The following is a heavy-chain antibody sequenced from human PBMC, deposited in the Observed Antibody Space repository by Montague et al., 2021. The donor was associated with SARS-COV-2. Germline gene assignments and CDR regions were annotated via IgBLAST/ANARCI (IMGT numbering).Heavy chain of an antibody. CDR1: GFKFDDYG. Sequence: SLRLSCAASGFKFDDYGMHWVRQRPGKGLEWVSSITWNSHKIDYADSVQGRFTISRDNAKNSLYLQMNSVRPEDTAFYYCAKDLGWDCSSFSCSFHSWGQGTLVTVSS. D-gene: IGHD2-2*01. CDR3: AKDLGWDCSSFSCSFHS. J-gene: IGHJ5*02. CDR2: ITWNSHKI. V-gene: IGHV3-9*01.